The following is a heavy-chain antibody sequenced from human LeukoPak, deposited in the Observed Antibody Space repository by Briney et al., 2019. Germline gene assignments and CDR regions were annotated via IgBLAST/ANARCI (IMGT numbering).Heavy chain of an antibody. Sequence: ASVKVSCKASGYTFTSYDINWVRQAPGQGLEWMGWINPNSGGANYAQKFQGRVTMTRDTSISTAYMELSGLRSDDTAVYYCASSNLRAPTFWGQGSLVTVSS. V-gene: IGHV1-2*02. CDR1: GYTFTSYD. CDR2: INPNSGGA. CDR3: ASSNLRAPTF. J-gene: IGHJ4*02.